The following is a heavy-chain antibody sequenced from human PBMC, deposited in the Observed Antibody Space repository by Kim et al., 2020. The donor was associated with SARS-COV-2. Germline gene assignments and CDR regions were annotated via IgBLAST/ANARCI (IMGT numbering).Heavy chain of an antibody. V-gene: IGHV3-72*01. D-gene: IGHD1-26*01. CDR2: TRNKANSYTT. CDR3: ATSGSYYLDY. Sequence: GGSLRLSCAASGFTFSDHYMDWVRQAPGKGLEWVGRTRNKANSYTTEYAASVKGRFTISRDDSKNSLYLQMNSLKTEDTAVYYCATSGSYYLDYWGQGTLVTVSS. J-gene: IGHJ4*02. CDR1: GFTFSDHY.